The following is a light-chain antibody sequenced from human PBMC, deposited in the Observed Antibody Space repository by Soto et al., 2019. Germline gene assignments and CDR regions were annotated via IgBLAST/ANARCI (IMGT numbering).Light chain of an antibody. CDR1: PSVSSN. CDR3: QQYNNWPRT. Sequence: IVLTQSPGTLSFSPGERATLSCRASPSVSSNLAWYQQKSGQAPRLLIYGASTRATGIPARFSGSGSGTAFTLTISSLQSEDFAVYYCQQYNNWPRTFGQGTKVDIK. CDR2: GAS. V-gene: IGKV3-15*01. J-gene: IGKJ1*01.